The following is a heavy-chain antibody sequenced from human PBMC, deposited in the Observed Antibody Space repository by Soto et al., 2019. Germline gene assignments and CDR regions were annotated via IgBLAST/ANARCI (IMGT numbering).Heavy chain of an antibody. Sequence: SETLSLTCAVYDECCSGYYSNWIRQHPGKGLECIGEINHSGSTNYNPSLKSRVTISVDTSKNQFSLKLSSVTAADTAVYYCARFPYYDGSGSYDAFDFWGQGTRVTVS. D-gene: IGHD3-10*01. CDR3: ARFPYYDGSGSYDAFDF. J-gene: IGHJ3*01. CDR1: DECCSGYY. V-gene: IGHV4-34*01. CDR2: INHSGST.